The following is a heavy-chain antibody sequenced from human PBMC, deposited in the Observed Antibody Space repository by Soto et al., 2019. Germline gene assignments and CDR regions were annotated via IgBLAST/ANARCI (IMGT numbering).Heavy chain of an antibody. J-gene: IGHJ4*02. CDR2: GYPTGRT. D-gene: IGHD3-3*01. CDR3: ARDFAYFDS. CDR1: VGSFMRGSFS. V-gene: IGHV4-61*01. Sequence: SETLSLTGTVCVGSFMRGSFSCRWIRQPPGNGQEGIGYGYPTGRTSYNPSPQSRVTIXXXTXXXXXSLXLXXVTXADTAVYFCARDFAYFDSWGQGTLVTVAS.